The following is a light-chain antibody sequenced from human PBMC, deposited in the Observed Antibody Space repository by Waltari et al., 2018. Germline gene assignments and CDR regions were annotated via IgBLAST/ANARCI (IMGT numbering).Light chain of an antibody. CDR2: KDN. Sequence: SNELTQPPSVSVSPGQTARITCPGDALPKQYAYWFQQKPGQAPLMLIYKDNERPSGIPERFSASSSGTTVTLTISGVQAEDEADYYCQSAANSVTFDVVFGGGTKLTVL. CDR3: QSAANSVTFDVV. J-gene: IGLJ2*01. CDR1: ALPKQY. V-gene: IGLV3-25*03.